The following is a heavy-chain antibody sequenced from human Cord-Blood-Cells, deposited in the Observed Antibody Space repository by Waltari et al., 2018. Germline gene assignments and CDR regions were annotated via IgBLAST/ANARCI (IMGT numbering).Heavy chain of an antibody. CDR2: INHSGSP. CDR3: ARGLAVAGTEAYYYYYGMDV. D-gene: IGHD6-19*01. Sequence: QVQLQQWGAGLLKPSETLSLTCAVYGGSFSRYYWSWIRQPPGKGLEWIGEINHSGSPNYNPSPKSRVTISVDTSKNQFSLKLSSVTAADTAVYYCARGLAVAGTEAYYYYYGMDVWGQGTTVTVSS. J-gene: IGHJ6*02. V-gene: IGHV4-34*01. CDR1: GGSFSRYY.